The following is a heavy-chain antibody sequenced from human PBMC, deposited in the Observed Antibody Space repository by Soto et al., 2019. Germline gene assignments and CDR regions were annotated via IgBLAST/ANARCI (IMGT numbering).Heavy chain of an antibody. CDR1: GFTFSSYA. D-gene: IGHD1-26*01. CDR3: ARDRGTHSGTYSFWFDP. Sequence: EVQLLESGGGLVQPGGSLRLSCAASGFTFSSYAMSWVRQAPGKGLEWVSAISGSGGSTYYADSVKGRFTISRDNAKNSLYLQMNSLRADDTAVYYCARDRGTHSGTYSFWFDPWGQGTLVTVSS. CDR2: ISGSGGST. V-gene: IGHV3-23*01. J-gene: IGHJ5*02.